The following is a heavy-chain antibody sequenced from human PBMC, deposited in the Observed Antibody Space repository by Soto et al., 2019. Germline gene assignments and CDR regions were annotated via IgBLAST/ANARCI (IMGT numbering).Heavy chain of an antibody. CDR2: ISAYNGNT. CDR1: GYTLSSYG. D-gene: IGHD3-22*01. CDR3: ARGSYDSTGSYFDY. V-gene: IGHV1-18*01. J-gene: IGHJ4*02. Sequence: ATVKVSCKASGYTLSSYGITRVLKAPGQGLEWMGWISAYNGNTNYAQKLQGRLTLTTDTPTTTAYMELRSLRSDDTVIYFCARGSYDSTGSYFDYWGQGTLVTVSS.